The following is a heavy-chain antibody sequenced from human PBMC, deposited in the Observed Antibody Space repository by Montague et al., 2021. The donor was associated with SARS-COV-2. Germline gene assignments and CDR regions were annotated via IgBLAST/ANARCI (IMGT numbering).Heavy chain of an antibody. D-gene: IGHD2-15*01. V-gene: IGHV3-9*01. J-gene: IGHJ4*02. CDR1: GFTFDDYA. CDR2: ISWNIGSP. Sequence: SLRLSCAASGFTFDDYAMHWVRQAPGKGLEWVSGISWNIGSPGYSDSLKGRFTISRDNAKNSLYLQMNSLRAEDTALYYCAKEVGESPSFDYWGQGTLVTVSS. CDR3: AKEVGESPSFDY.